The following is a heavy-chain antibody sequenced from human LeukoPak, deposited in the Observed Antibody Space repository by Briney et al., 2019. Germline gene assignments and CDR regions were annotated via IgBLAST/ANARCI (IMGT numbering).Heavy chain of an antibody. Sequence: SETLSLTCTVSGYSISSGYYWGWIRQPPGKGLEWIGSIYYSGSTYYNPSLKSRVTISVDTSKNQFSLKLSSVTAADTAVYYCASLLGYCSSTSCHNWFDPWGQGTLVTVSS. J-gene: IGHJ5*02. CDR2: IYYSGST. D-gene: IGHD2-2*01. CDR3: ASLLGYCSSTSCHNWFDP. CDR1: GYSISSGYY. V-gene: IGHV4-38-2*02.